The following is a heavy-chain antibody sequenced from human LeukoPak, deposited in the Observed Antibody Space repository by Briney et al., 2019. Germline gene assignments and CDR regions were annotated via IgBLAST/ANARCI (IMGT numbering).Heavy chain of an antibody. V-gene: IGHV1-2*06. CDR3: ARVGITIFGVAPYNWFDP. J-gene: IGHJ5*02. CDR1: GYTFTGYY. CDR2: INPNSGGT. D-gene: IGHD3-3*01. Sequence: GASVKVSCKASGYTFTGYYMHWVRQAPGQGLEWMGRINPNSGGTNYAQKFQGRVTMTRDTSISTAYMELSRLRSDDTAVYYCARVGITIFGVAPYNWFDPWGQGTLVTVSS.